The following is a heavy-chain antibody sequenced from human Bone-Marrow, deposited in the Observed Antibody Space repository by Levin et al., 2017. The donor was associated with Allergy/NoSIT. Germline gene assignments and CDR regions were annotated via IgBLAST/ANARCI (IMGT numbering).Heavy chain of an antibody. D-gene: IGHD3-22*01. CDR2: VKSESDGGTT. Sequence: GESLKISCAASGLSVTNAWMTWVRQAPGKGLEWVGRVKSESDGGTTDYNAPVKGRFTISRDDSKNTLYLQMNSLKTEDTAVYYCNTWVPFYYDTSGSYTYTDYWGQGTLVTVSS. CDR1: GLSVTNAW. V-gene: IGHV3-15*01. CDR3: NTWVPFYYDTSGSYTYTDY. J-gene: IGHJ4*02.